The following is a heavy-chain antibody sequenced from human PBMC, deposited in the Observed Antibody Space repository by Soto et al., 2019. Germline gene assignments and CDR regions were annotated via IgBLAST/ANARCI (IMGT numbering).Heavy chain of an antibody. J-gene: IGHJ6*02. CDR1: GYTFSSYG. V-gene: IGHV1-18*01. Sequence: ASVKVSCKASGYTFSSYGISWVRQAPGQGLEWMGWISAYNGNTNYAQKLQGRVIMTTDTSTSTAYMELRSLRSDDTAVYYCARDGVEMATIYYYYGMDVWGQGTTVTVS. D-gene: IGHD5-12*01. CDR3: ARDGVEMATIYYYYGMDV. CDR2: ISAYNGNT.